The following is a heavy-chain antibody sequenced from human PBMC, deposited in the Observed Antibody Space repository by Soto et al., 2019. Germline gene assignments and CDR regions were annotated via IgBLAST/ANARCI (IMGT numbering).Heavy chain of an antibody. CDR1: GGSITTGGYY. CDR3: ARARYISHYYIDN. D-gene: IGHD5-12*01. J-gene: IGHJ4*02. V-gene: IGHV4-31*03. CDR2: IYYSGNT. Sequence: PSETLSLTCSVSGGSITTGGYYWSWIRQHPGKGLEWIGYIYYSGNTYYNPSLKSRVTISLDTSKNQFSLKLSSVTAADTAVYYCARARYISHYYIDNWGQGTLVTVSS.